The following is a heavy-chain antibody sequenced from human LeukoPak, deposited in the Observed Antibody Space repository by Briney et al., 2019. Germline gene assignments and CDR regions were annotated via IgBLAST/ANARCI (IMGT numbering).Heavy chain of an antibody. CDR3: ARTWMYSNYI. V-gene: IGHV3-7*03. Sequence: PGGSLRLSCAASGFTFSNYWMSWVRQAPGKGLEWVANINQDGSEKYYVDSVRGRFTISRDNAENSLYLQMNSLRAEDTAVYYCARTWMYSNYIRGQGTLVTVSS. J-gene: IGHJ4*02. CDR1: GFTFSNYW. CDR2: INQDGSEK. D-gene: IGHD4-11*01.